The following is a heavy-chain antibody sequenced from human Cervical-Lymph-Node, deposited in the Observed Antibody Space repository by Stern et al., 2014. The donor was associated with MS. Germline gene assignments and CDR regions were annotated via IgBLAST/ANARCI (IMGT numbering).Heavy chain of an antibody. CDR1: GFSFSSFS. J-gene: IGHJ3*02. Sequence: EVQLVESGGGLVKPGGSLRLSCAASGFSFSSFSMNWVRQAPGKGLEWVSSISDSGSYVYYADSMEGRVTISRDNAQKSLYLRMDSLRAEDTAIYYCARGQHTSGFDAFDIWGQGTLVTVSS. CDR3: ARGQHTSGFDAFDI. CDR2: ISDSGSYV. D-gene: IGHD6-19*01. V-gene: IGHV3-21*01.